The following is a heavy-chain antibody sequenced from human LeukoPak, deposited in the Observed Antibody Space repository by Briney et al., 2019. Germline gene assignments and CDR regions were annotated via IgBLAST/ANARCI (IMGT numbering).Heavy chain of an antibody. Sequence: SVKVSCKASGGTFSSYAISWVRQAPGQGLEWMGGIIPIFGTANYAQKFQGRVTITADESTSTAYMGLSSLRSEDTAVYYCARVTAINQWYFDYWGQGTLVTVSS. D-gene: IGHD2-21*02. J-gene: IGHJ4*02. CDR2: IIPIFGTA. CDR3: ARVTAINQWYFDY. CDR1: GGTFSSYA. V-gene: IGHV1-69*13.